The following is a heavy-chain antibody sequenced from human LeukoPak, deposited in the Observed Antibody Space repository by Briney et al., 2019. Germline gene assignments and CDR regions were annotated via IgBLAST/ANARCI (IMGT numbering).Heavy chain of an antibody. D-gene: IGHD6-19*01. CDR2: ISWNSGSI. V-gene: IGHV3-9*03. CDR1: GFTFDDYA. Sequence: PGRSLRLSCAASGFTFDDYAMHWVRQAPGKGLEWVSGISWNSGSIGYADSVKGRFTISRDNAKNSLYLQMNSLRAEDMALYYCAKGQIAVAGRDWFDPWGQGTLVTVSS. J-gene: IGHJ5*02. CDR3: AKGQIAVAGRDWFDP.